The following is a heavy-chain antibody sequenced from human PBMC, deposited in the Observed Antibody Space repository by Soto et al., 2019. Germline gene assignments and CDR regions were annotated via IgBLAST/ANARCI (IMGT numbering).Heavy chain of an antibody. J-gene: IGHJ6*02. CDR2: IYPSDSGT. V-gene: IGHV5-51*01. D-gene: IGHD2-8*01. CDR3: ARGGNGVSHFYGLDV. Sequence: GESLKISCKGSGYNFAGYWIAWLRQMPGKGLELMGIIYPSDSGTRYRPSFQGQVTISADKSISSAYLQWSSLTASDTAMYFCARGGNGVSHFYGLDVWGQGTKVTVYS. CDR1: GYNFAGYW.